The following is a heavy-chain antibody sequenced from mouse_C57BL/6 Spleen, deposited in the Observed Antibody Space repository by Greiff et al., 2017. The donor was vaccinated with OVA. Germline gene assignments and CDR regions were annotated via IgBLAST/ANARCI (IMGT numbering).Heavy chain of an antibody. CDR2: IDPEDGET. Sequence: EVQLQQSGAELVKPGASVKLSCTASGFNIKDYYMHWVKQRTEQGLEWIGRIDPEDGETKYAPQFQGKATITADTASNTAYLQLSSLTSEDTAVYYCARGGSSYFFDYWGQGTTLTVSS. V-gene: IGHV14-2*01. CDR1: GFNIKDYY. CDR3: ARGGSSYFFDY. D-gene: IGHD1-1*01. J-gene: IGHJ2*01.